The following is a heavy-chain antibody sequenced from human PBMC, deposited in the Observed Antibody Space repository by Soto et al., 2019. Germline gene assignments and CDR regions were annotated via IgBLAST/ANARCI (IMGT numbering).Heavy chain of an antibody. CDR2: ISGSGDYT. Sequence: GGSLRLSCAASGFTFSNSAMSWVRQAPGKGLEWVSTISGSGDYTYYTDSVKGRFTISRDNSKSTLFLQMNSLRAEDTAVYYCEKDGTLYAWGQGILVTVSS. CDR3: EKDGTLYA. CDR1: GFTFSNSA. D-gene: IGHD6-13*01. V-gene: IGHV3-23*01. J-gene: IGHJ5*02.